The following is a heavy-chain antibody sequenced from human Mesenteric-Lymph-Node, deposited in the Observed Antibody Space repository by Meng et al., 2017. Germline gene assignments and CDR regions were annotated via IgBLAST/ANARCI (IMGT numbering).Heavy chain of an antibody. J-gene: IGHJ4*02. V-gene: IGHV3-33*01. CDR2: IWYDGSNK. Sequence: GESLKISCAASGFTFSSYGMHWVRQAPGKGLEWVAVIWYDGSNKYYADSVKGRFTISRDNSKNTLYLQMNSLRAEDTAVYYCADQAPNFDYWGQGTLVTVSS. CDR3: ADQAPNFDY. CDR1: GFTFSSYG.